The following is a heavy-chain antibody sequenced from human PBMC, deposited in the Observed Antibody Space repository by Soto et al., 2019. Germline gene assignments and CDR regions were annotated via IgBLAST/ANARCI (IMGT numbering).Heavy chain of an antibody. CDR1: GGSISSYY. CDR2: IYYSGST. CDR3: ARAGYFDYYFDY. Sequence: QVQLQESGPGLVKPSETLSLTCTVSGGSISSYYWSWIRQPPGKGLEWIGYIYYSGSTNYNPSLKSRVPISVDTSKNQFSLKLSSVTAADTAVYYCARAGYFDYYFDYWGQGTLVTVSS. J-gene: IGHJ4*02. D-gene: IGHD3-9*01. V-gene: IGHV4-59*01.